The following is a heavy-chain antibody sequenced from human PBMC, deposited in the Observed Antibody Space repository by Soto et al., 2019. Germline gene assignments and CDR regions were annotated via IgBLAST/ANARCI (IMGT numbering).Heavy chain of an antibody. V-gene: IGHV1-2*04. D-gene: IGHD6-6*01. CDR3: ARDLSYSSSVRYYFDY. CDR2: INPNSGGT. Sequence: RASVKVSCKASGYTFTGYYMHWVRQAPGQGLEWMGWINPNSGGTNYAQKFQGWVTMTRDTSISTAYMELSRLRSDDTAVYYCARDLSYSSSVRYYFDYWGQGTLVTVSS. J-gene: IGHJ4*02. CDR1: GYTFTGYY.